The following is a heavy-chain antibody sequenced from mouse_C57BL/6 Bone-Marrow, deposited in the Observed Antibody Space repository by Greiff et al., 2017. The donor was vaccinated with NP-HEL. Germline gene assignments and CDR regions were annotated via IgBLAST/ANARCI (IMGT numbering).Heavy chain of an antibody. V-gene: IGHV1-26*01. D-gene: IGHD1-1*01. CDR3: ARDYYGSSWYFDY. Sequence: VQLQQSGPELVKPGASVKISCKASGYTFTDYYMNWVKQSHGKSLEWIGDINPNNGGTSYKQKFKGKATLTVDKSSSTAYMELRSLTSEDSAVYSCARDYYGSSWYFDYWGQGTTLTVSS. J-gene: IGHJ2*01. CDR1: GYTFTDYY. CDR2: INPNNGGT.